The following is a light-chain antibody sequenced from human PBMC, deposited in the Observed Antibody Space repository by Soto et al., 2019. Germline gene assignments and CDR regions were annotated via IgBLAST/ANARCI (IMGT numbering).Light chain of an antibody. J-gene: IGKJ1*01. CDR3: QQYNRFST. CDR2: EAS. Sequence: DIQMTQSPPTLSASVVDRGIIAFRASQSISRTLAWYQQKPGKAPKLLIFEASTLESGVPSRFSGSGSGTEFTLTVSSLQPDDFATYYCQQYNRFSTFGQGTKVDIK. CDR1: QSISRT. V-gene: IGKV1-5*01.